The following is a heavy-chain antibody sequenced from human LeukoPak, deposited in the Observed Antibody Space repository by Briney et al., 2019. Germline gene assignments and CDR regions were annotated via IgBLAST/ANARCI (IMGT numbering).Heavy chain of an antibody. Sequence: SETLSLACSVSGASISLYYWSWIRQSAGKRPEWIGRVHATGTTNYNPSLGSRVTLSVDTFKRHFSLKLKSVTAADTAVYYCARVLGSSGYAGDWRFDLWGRGTLVTVSS. CDR3: ARVLGSSGYAGDWRFDL. J-gene: IGHJ2*01. V-gene: IGHV4-4*07. CDR1: GASISLYY. CDR2: VHATGTT. D-gene: IGHD3-22*01.